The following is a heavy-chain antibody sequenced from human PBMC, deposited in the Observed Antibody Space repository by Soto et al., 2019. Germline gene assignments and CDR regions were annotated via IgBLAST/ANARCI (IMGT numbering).Heavy chain of an antibody. CDR2: IYYSGST. J-gene: IGHJ5*02. Sequence: QLQVQESGPGLVKTSETLSLTCTVSGGSISSSSYYWGWIRQPPGKGLEWIGSIYYSGSTYYNPSLKCRVTRSVDTSKNLFSLKLSSVTAADTAVYYCAGGVFEWLSPPDNWFDLWGRGTLVTVSS. D-gene: IGHD3-3*01. V-gene: IGHV4-39*01. CDR1: GGSISSSSYY. CDR3: AGGVFEWLSPPDNWFDL.